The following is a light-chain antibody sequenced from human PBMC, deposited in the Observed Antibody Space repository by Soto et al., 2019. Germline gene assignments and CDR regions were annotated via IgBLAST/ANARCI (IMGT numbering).Light chain of an antibody. CDR3: QQSYSTPFT. J-gene: IGKJ4*01. CDR1: QSISNY. CDR2: TAS. V-gene: IGKV1-39*01. Sequence: DIQMTQSPSSLSASVGDRVTITCRASQSISNYLNWYQQKPGKAHKVLIYTASSLQSGVPSRFSGSGSGTDFTLTISSLQPEDVATYYCQQSYSTPFTFGGGTKVEIK.